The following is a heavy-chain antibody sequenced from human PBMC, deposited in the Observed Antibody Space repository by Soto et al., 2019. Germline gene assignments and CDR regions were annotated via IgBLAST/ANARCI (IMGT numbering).Heavy chain of an antibody. CDR1: GFTFSSYW. Sequence: PGGSLRLSCAASGFTFSSYWMSWVRQAPGKGLEWVANIKQDGSEKYYVDSVKGRFTISRDNAKNSLYLQMNSLRAEDTAVYYCARYKRTSNSYGMDGWGQGTTVTVSS. CDR3: ARYKRTSNSYGMDG. V-gene: IGHV3-7*03. J-gene: IGHJ6*02. CDR2: IKQDGSEK. D-gene: IGHD1-1*01.